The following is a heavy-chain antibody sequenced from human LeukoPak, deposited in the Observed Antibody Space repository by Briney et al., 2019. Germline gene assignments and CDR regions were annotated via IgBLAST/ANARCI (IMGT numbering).Heavy chain of an antibody. D-gene: IGHD2-21*01. CDR2: IRESSGDT. Sequence: GGSLTLSCTASGFTVINYAMNWVRQAPGKGLKCVSTIRESSGDTYYEDSVKGRFTIYRDISRNTVYLQMNNLRVEDTAVYFCAKRPISGDDKSFDYWGQGLLVTVSS. J-gene: IGHJ4*02. CDR1: GFTVINYA. CDR3: AKRPISGDDKSFDY. V-gene: IGHV3-23*01.